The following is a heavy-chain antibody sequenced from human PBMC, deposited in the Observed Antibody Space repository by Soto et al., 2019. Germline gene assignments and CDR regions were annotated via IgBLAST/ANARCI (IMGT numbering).Heavy chain of an antibody. V-gene: IGHV3-23*01. J-gene: IGHJ4*02. Sequence: GGSLRLSCAASGFTFSSYAMSWVRQAPGKGLEWVSAISGSGGSTYYADSVKGRFTISRDNSKNTLYLQMNSLRAEDTAVYYCAKVTGYDILTGYWAFDYWGQGTLVTVSS. CDR1: GFTFSSYA. CDR2: ISGSGGST. CDR3: AKVTGYDILTGYWAFDY. D-gene: IGHD3-9*01.